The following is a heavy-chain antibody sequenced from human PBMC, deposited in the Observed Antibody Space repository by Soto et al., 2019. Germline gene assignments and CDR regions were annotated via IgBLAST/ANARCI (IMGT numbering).Heavy chain of an antibody. J-gene: IGHJ4*02. CDR3: ATLARHSYGPFDY. V-gene: IGHV1-24*01. D-gene: IGHD5-18*01. Sequence: ASVKVSCKVSGYTLTKLSMHWVRQAPGKGLEWMGGFDPEDGETIYAQKFQGRVTMTEDTSTDTAYMELSSLRSEDTAVYYCATLARHSYGPFDYWGQGTLVTAPQ. CDR2: FDPEDGET. CDR1: GYTLTKLS.